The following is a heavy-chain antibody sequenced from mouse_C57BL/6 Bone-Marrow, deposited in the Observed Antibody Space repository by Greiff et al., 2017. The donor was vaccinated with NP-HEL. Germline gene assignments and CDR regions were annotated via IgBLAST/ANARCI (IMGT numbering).Heavy chain of an antibody. V-gene: IGHV5-4*01. Sequence: EVQVVESGGGLVKPGGSLKLSCAASGFTFSSYAMSWVRQTPEKRLEWVATISDGGSYTYYPDNVKGRFTISRDNAKNNLYLQMSHLKSEDTAMYYCARDPYYSNFLWYFDVWGTGTTVTVSS. CDR1: GFTFSSYA. CDR3: ARDPYYSNFLWYFDV. D-gene: IGHD2-5*01. J-gene: IGHJ1*03. CDR2: ISDGGSYT.